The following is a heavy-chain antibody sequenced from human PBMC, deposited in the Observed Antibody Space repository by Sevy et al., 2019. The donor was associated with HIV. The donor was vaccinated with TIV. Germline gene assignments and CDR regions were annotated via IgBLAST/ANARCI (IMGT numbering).Heavy chain of an antibody. CDR3: ARGGPNQHQLDYFDY. CDR2: SGRT. Sequence: SETLSLTCTVSGVSISNYYWAWIRQPPGKGLECVGFSGRTNYNPSLTSPVTTSVDTSKNHSSLKLSAVTVADTAIYYCARGGPNQHQLDYFDYWGQGTLVTVSS. CDR1: GVSISNYY. V-gene: IGHV4-59*01. D-gene: IGHD6-13*01. J-gene: IGHJ4*02.